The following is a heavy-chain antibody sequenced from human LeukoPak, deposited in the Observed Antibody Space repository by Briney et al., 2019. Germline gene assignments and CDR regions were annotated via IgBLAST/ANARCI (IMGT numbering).Heavy chain of an antibody. V-gene: IGHV3-23*01. CDR1: GFTFSSYA. CDR2: ISGGGGST. D-gene: IGHD1-26*01. J-gene: IGHJ3*02. CDR3: AKDFRYGGSYLGGDAFDI. Sequence: GGSLRLSCAASGFTFSSYAMSWVRQAPGKGLEWVSAISGGGGSTYYADSVKCRFTISRDNSKNTLYLQMNSLRAEDTAVYYCAKDFRYGGSYLGGDAFDIWGQGTMVTVSS.